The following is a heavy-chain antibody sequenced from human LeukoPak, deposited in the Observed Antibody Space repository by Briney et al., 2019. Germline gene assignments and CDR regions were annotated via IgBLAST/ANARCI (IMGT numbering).Heavy chain of an antibody. CDR1: GYTFSSFR. D-gene: IGHD1-26*01. Sequence: GNSLKISCKGSGYTFSSFRIGWVRQVPGEGLEWMGSIYPRNSEATYSPSFQGHVTISADTSISTAYLQWRGLKAPDSAIYYCARGVGASDNWFDPWGQGTLVIVSS. J-gene: IGHJ5*02. CDR3: ARGVGASDNWFDP. CDR2: IYPRNSEA. V-gene: IGHV5-51*01.